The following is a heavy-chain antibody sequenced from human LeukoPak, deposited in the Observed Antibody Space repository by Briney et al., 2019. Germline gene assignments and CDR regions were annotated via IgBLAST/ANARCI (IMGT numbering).Heavy chain of an antibody. CDR2: IYYSGST. D-gene: IGHD3-10*01. Sequence: SETLSLTCTVSGGSINSYCWSWIRQSPGKGLEWIGYIYYSGSTYYNPSLKSRVTISVDTSKNQFSLKLSSVTAADTAVYYCARDPRFGPFDPWGQGTLVTVSS. V-gene: IGHV4-59*12. J-gene: IGHJ5*02. CDR3: ARDPRFGPFDP. CDR1: GGSINSYC.